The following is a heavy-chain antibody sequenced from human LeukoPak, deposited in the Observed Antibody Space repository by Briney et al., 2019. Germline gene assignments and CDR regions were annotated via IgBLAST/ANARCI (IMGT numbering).Heavy chain of an antibody. V-gene: IGHV2-5*08. CDR2: IYWDDDK. J-gene: IGHJ5*02. CDR1: GGSISSGGYY. Sequence: TLSLTCTVSGGSISSGGYYWSWIRQPPGKALEWLALIYWDDDKRYSPSLRRRLTITKDTSNNQVVLTMTNMDPVDTATYYCAHAIQPITMIVNWFDPWGQGTLVTVSS. CDR3: AHAIQPITMIVNWFDP. D-gene: IGHD3-22*01.